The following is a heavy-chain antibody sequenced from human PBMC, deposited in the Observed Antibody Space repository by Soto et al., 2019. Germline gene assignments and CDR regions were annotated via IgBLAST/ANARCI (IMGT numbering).Heavy chain of an antibody. J-gene: IGHJ6*02. V-gene: IGHV1-69*01. D-gene: IGHD3-22*01. CDR3: ARDRGYYDSSGDYYYYGLDV. Sequence: QVQLVQSGAEVKKPGSSVNVSCKASGGTFSSYAISWVRQAPGQGLEWMGGIIPIFGTANYGQKFQGRVPITADESTSTAYMELSSLRAEDTDVYYCARDRGYYDSSGDYYYYGLDVWGQGTTVTVSS. CDR2: IIPIFGTA. CDR1: GGTFSSYA.